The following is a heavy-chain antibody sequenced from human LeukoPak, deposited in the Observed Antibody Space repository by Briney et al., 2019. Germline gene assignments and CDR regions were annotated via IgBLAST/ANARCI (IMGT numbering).Heavy chain of an antibody. CDR1: GGSPSSSIYN. CDR3: ARPRGSPIGGYNWFDP. J-gene: IGHJ5*02. V-gene: IGHV4-39*01. CDR2: IYYSGST. Sequence: SETLSLTCTVSGGSPSSSIYNWGCIRQPPGKGLEWIGSIYYSGSTYYNPSLKSRVTISVDTSKNQFSLKLSSVTAADTAVYYCARPRGSPIGGYNWFDPWGQGTLVTVSS. D-gene: IGHD2-15*01.